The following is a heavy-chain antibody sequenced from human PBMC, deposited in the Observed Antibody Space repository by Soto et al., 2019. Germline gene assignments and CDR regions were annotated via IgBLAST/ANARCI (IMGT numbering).Heavy chain of an antibody. CDR3: ARGLLVLIPAPITSRFDS. CDR1: GYSVSSGYY. D-gene: IGHD2-21*01. J-gene: IGHJ5*01. CDR2: MYHSGST. Sequence: SETLSLTCAVSGYSVSSGYYWGWIRQSPGKGLEWIGSMYHSGSTHYNSSLKSRATILIDMSKNEFSLKLRSVTAADTAVYYCARGLLVLIPAPITSRFDSCGQATLVTVSS. V-gene: IGHV4-38-2*01.